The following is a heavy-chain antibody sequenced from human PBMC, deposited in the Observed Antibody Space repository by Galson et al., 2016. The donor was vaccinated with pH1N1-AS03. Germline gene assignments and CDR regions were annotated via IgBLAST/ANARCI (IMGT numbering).Heavy chain of an antibody. J-gene: IGHJ3*02. V-gene: IGHV1-69*06. CDR2: IISIFGTA. CDR3: ARDANYDFWSGHDAFDI. CDR1: GGTFNTYA. D-gene: IGHD3-3*01. Sequence: SCKASGGTFNTYAISWVRQAPGQGLEWMGGIISIFGTANYAQKVQGRVTITADKSTSTAYMELSSLRSEDTAVYYCARDANYDFWSGHDAFDIWGQGTMVTVSS.